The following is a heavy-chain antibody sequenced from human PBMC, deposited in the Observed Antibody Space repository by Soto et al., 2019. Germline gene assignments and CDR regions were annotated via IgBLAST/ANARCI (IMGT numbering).Heavy chain of an antibody. CDR3: AKEVVIESAGRSHYYYYGLDV. CDR2: ISGSGGRT. J-gene: IGHJ6*02. D-gene: IGHD2-2*01. CDR1: GFTFNIYA. Sequence: GGSLSLSCAASGFTFNIYAMSWVRQAPGKGLEWVSVISGSGGRTYYADSVKGRFTVSRDNSKNTLYLQMNSLRAEDTAVYYCAKEVVIESAGRSHYYYYGLDVWGQGTTVTVSS. V-gene: IGHV3-23*01.